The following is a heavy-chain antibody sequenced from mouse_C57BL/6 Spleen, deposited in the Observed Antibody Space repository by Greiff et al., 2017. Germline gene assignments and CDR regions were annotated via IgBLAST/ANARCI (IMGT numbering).Heavy chain of an antibody. Sequence: EVQLQQSGAELVRPGASVKLSCTASGFNIKDDYMHWVKQRPEQGLEWIGWIDPENGDTEYASKFQGKATITADTSSNTAYLQLSSLTSEDTAVYYCTTPLPNWYFDVWGTGTTVTVSS. CDR3: TTPLPNWYFDV. J-gene: IGHJ1*03. CDR1: GFNIKDDY. CDR2: IDPENGDT. V-gene: IGHV14-4*01.